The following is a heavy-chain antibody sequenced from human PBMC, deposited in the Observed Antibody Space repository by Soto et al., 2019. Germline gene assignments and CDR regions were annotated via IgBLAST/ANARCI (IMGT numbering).Heavy chain of an antibody. V-gene: IGHV3-64D*06. CDR3: VKVSTFSDILTGYYSTNFFDS. Sequence: GGSLRLSCSASGFTFSEYSMHWVRQAPGKGLQYVSTISSDGDITYYADSVKGRFTISRDNSKNTLYLQMNSLRHEDTAVYYCVKVSTFSDILTGYYSTNFFDSWGQGTLVTVSS. CDR1: GFTFSEYS. D-gene: IGHD3-9*01. J-gene: IGHJ5*01. CDR2: ISSDGDIT.